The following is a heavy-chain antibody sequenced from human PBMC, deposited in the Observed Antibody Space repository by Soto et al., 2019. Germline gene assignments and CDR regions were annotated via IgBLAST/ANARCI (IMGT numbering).Heavy chain of an antibody. Sequence: QVQLQESGPGLVKPSQTLSLTCSVSGDSIRGGGHYWNWIRQFPGKGLEWIGYVYHSGSTHYNPYLRGRLTISIDTSKNQFSRRLISVTAADTALYYCARDTGLAPTVWGYWGHGTQVTVSS. D-gene: IGHD7-27*01. V-gene: IGHV4-31*03. CDR1: GDSIRGGGHY. J-gene: IGHJ4*03. CDR3: ARDTGLAPTVWGY. CDR2: VYHSGST.